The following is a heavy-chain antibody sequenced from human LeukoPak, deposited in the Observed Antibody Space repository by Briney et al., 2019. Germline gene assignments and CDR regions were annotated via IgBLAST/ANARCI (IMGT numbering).Heavy chain of an antibody. Sequence: PSQTLSLTCTVSGGSISSGSYYWSWIRQPAGKGLEWIGRIYTSGSTNYNPSLKSRVTISVDTSKNQFSLKLSSVTAADTAVYYCAREADYVWGSYRYTPDYSGQGTLVTVSS. J-gene: IGHJ4*02. CDR1: GGSISSGSYY. V-gene: IGHV4-61*02. D-gene: IGHD3-16*02. CDR2: IYTSGST. CDR3: AREADYVWGSYRYTPDY.